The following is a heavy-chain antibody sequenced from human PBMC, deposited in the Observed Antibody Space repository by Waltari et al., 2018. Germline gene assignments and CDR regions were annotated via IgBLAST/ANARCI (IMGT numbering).Heavy chain of an antibody. CDR2: IWYDGSNK. Sequence: QVQLVESGGVVVQPGRSLRLSCAASGFTFSSSGLHWVSQDPAKAPEWVAVIWYDGSNKYYADSVKGRFTISRDNSKNTLYLQMNSLRAEDTAVYYCAKGGPPCGGDCYNYWYFDLWGRGTLVTVSS. D-gene: IGHD2-21*01. CDR3: AKGGPPCGGDCYNYWYFDL. CDR1: GFTFSSSG. J-gene: IGHJ2*01. V-gene: IGHV3-33*06.